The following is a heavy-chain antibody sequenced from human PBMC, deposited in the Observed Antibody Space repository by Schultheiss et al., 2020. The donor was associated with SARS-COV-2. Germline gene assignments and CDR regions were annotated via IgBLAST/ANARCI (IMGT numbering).Heavy chain of an antibody. V-gene: IGHV4-38-2*02. CDR2: INHSGST. CDR1: GYSISSGYY. D-gene: IGHD5-18*01. Sequence: SETLSLTCAVSGYSISSGYYWGWIRQPPGKGLEWIGEINHSGSTNYNPSLKSRVTISVDTSKNQFSLKLSSVTAADTAVYYCARDRYRGGGFDYWGQGTLVTVSS. CDR3: ARDRYRGGGFDY. J-gene: IGHJ4*02.